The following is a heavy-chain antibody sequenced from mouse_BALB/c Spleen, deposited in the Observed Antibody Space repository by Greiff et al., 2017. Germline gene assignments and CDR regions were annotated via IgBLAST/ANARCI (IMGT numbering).Heavy chain of an antibody. V-gene: IGHV1-7*01. J-gene: IGHJ2*01. D-gene: IGHD2-2*01. CDR3: ARWASPYGYDY. CDR1: GYTFTSYW. CDR2: INPSTGYT. Sequence: VKLVESGAELAKPGASVKMSCKASGYTFTSYWMHWVKQRPGQGLEWIGYINPSTGYTEYNQKFKDKATLTADKSSSTAYMQLSSLTSEDSAVYYCARWASPYGYDYWGQGTTLTVSS.